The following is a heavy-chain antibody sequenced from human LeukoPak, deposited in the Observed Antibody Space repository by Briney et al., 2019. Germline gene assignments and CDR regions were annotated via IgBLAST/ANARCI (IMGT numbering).Heavy chain of an antibody. CDR2: LSPDGSSS. J-gene: IGHJ4*02. Sequence: GGSLRLSCAASGFTFSTYWMHWVRQAPGKGLVWVSRLSPDGSSSIYADPVKGRFTVSRDNAKNTLYLQMNSLRAEDTAVYYCTRSPSLGGRYWGFDYWGQGALVTVSS. V-gene: IGHV3-74*01. CDR1: GFTFSTYW. CDR3: TRSPSLGGRYWGFDY. D-gene: IGHD1-26*01.